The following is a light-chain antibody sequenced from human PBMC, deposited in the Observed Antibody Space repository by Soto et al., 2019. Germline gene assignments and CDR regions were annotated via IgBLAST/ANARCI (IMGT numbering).Light chain of an antibody. CDR3: SSYTSSNTEV. Sequence: QSALTQPASVSGSPGQSITISCTGTSSDVGAYNYVSWYQHHPGKAPKPIIYDVSDRPSGVSNRFSASKSGSTASLTISGLQAEDEADYYCSSYTSSNTEVFGTVTKLTVL. CDR1: SSDVGAYNY. CDR2: DVS. V-gene: IGLV2-14*03. J-gene: IGLJ1*01.